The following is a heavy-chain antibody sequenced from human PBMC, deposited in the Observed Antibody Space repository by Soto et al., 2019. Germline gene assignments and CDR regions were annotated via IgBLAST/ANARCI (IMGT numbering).Heavy chain of an antibody. J-gene: IGHJ6*03. CDR3: AHSTRSDYQNYYYYMDV. Sequence: ASGPTLVNPTQTLTLTCTFSGFSLTTSGVSVGWIRQPPGRTLEWLGLIYWDDDKRYSPFLKSRLTITKDTSKNQVVLTMTNMDPADTATYYCAHSTRSDYQNYYYYMDVWGQGTTVTVSS. V-gene: IGHV2-5*02. CDR2: IYWDDDK. CDR1: GFSLTTSGVS. D-gene: IGHD3-10*01.